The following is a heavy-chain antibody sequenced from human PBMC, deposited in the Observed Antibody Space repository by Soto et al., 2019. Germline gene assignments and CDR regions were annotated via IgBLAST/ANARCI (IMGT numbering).Heavy chain of an antibody. D-gene: IGHD2-21*02. CDR2: IYYSGST. CDR1: GGSISSSDYF. J-gene: IGHJ4*02. CDR3: ARTCGGDCYSDY. V-gene: IGHV4-39*01. Sequence: SETLSLTCTVSGGSISSSDYFWGWIRQPPGKGLEWIGTIYYSGSTYYNPSLKSRVTISVDTSKNQFSLKLSSVTAADTAMYYCARTCGGDCYSDYWGQGTLVTVSS.